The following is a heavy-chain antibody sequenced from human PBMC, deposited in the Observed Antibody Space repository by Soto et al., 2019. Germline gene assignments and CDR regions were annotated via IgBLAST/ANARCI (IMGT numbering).Heavy chain of an antibody. V-gene: IGHV3-23*01. J-gene: IGHJ4*02. Sequence: GGSLRLSCVASGFSISTHALTWVRQAPGKWLEWVSSFSGRSGDTYYAASVKGRFTISGDSSKNTVILQMNNLRADDTALYYCARDSSAWPNYFDSWGQGIQVNVSS. CDR1: GFSISTHA. CDR3: ARDSSAWPNYFDS. D-gene: IGHD6-19*01. CDR2: FSGRSGDT.